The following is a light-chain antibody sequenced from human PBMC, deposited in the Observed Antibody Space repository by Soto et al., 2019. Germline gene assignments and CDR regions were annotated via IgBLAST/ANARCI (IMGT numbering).Light chain of an antibody. CDR1: SSDVGAHNL. J-gene: IGLJ1*01. Sequence: QSVLTQPASVSGSPGQSITISCSGTSSDVGAHNLVSWYQQHPGRAPKLMIYAVSNRPSGVSNRFSGSKSGNTASLTISGLRAEDEADYYCCSYVGRNTYVFGTGTKVTVL. CDR3: CSYVGRNTYV. V-gene: IGLV2-14*01. CDR2: AVS.